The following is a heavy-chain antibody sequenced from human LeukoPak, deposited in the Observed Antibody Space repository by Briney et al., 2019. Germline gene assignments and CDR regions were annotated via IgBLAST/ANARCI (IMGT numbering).Heavy chain of an antibody. CDR1: GGSISSSSYY. J-gene: IGHJ5*02. Sequence: SSETLSLTCTVSGGSISSSSYYWGWIRQPPGKGLEWIGSIYYSGSIYYNPSLKSRVTISVDTSKNQFSLKLSSVTAADTAVYYCARHGITMVRGVPSLGWFDPWGQGTLVTVSS. CDR3: ARHGITMVRGVPSLGWFDP. V-gene: IGHV4-39*01. CDR2: IYYSGSI. D-gene: IGHD3-10*01.